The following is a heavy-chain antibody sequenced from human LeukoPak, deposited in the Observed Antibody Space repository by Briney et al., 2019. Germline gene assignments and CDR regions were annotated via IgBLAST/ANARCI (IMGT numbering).Heavy chain of an antibody. CDR2: IDWDDDK. CDR1: GFSLSTSGMC. D-gene: IGHD3-10*01. CDR3: ARTLYGSGSYPFDY. J-gene: IGHJ4*02. V-gene: IGHV2-70*11. Sequence: SGPTLVNPTQTLTLTCTFSGFSLSTSGMCVSWIRQPPGKALEWLARIDWDDDKYYSTSLKTSLTISKDTSKNQVVLTMTNMDPVDTATYYCARTLYGSGSYPFDYWGQGTLVTVSS.